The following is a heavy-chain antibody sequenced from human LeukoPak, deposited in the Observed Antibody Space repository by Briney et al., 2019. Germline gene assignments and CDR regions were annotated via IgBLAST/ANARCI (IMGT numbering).Heavy chain of an antibody. D-gene: IGHD6-19*01. V-gene: IGHV5-51*01. CDR2: IYPGDSDT. CDR3: VKLDGSGWYFCDS. Sequence: GESLKISCKGSGYSFTTYWIGWVRQMPGKGLESLGIIYPGDSDTKYNPSFQGQVTISADKSISTAYLRWGSMKPSDTGMYYCVKLDGSGWYFCDSWRQGTLVTVSS. J-gene: IGHJ4*02. CDR1: GYSFTTYW.